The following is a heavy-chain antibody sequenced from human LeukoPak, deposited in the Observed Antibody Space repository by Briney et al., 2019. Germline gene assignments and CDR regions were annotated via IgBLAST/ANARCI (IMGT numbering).Heavy chain of an antibody. J-gene: IGHJ4*02. CDR2: ISGSGGST. CDR1: GFTFSSYA. V-gene: IGHV3-23*01. CDR3: AKDRGTTIFGVVIIQNDFDY. Sequence: GGSLRLSCAASGFTFSSYAMSWVRQAPGKGLEWVSAISGSGGSTYYADSVKGRFTISRDNSKNTLYLQMNSLRAEDTAVYYCAKDRGTTIFGVVIIQNDFDYWGQGTLVTVSS. D-gene: IGHD3-3*01.